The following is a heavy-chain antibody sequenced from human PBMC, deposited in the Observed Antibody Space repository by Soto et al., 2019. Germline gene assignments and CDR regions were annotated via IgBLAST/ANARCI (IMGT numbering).Heavy chain of an antibody. Sequence: ASVKASCKASGYTFTNYGITWVRQAPGQGLEWMGWLSAYNGHTNYAQKVQGRVTMTTDTSTNTAYMELRSLRSDDTAVYYCARGTFDRNGSSDYCGQGTRVTVSS. CDR2: LSAYNGHT. D-gene: IGHD6-6*01. CDR1: GYTFTNYG. V-gene: IGHV1-18*04. CDR3: ARGTFDRNGSSDY. J-gene: IGHJ4*02.